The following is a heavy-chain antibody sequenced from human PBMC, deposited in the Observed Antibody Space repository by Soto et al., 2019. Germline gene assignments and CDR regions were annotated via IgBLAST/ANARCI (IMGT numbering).Heavy chain of an antibody. D-gene: IGHD6-19*01. CDR3: AIAVAGADDFDY. CDR1: GYTFTGYA. V-gene: IGHV1-3*05. CDR2: INAGNGNT. J-gene: IGHJ4*02. Sequence: QVQLVQSGAEEKKPGASVKVSCKASGYTFTGYAMHWVRQAPGQRLEWMGWINAGNGNTKYSQKFQGRVTITRDTAASTAYMELSSLTSEDTAMNYCAIAVAGADDFDYWGQGTLVTVSS.